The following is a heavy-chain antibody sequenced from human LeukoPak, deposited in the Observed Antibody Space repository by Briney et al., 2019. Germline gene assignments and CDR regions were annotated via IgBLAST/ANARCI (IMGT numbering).Heavy chain of an antibody. CDR2: MNPNSGGT. Sequence: GASVKVSCKASGYTFTDYFIHWMRQAPGQGLEWMGWMNPNSGGTKYAEKFQGRVTMSRDTSISTAYMELSRLGSDDTAVYYCTKVGFNAWGQGTLVTVSS. CDR3: TKVGFNA. CDR1: GYTFTDYF. J-gene: IGHJ5*02. V-gene: IGHV1-2*02.